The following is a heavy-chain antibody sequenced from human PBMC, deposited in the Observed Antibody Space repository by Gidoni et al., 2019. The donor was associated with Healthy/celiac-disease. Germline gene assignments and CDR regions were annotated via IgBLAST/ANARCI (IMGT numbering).Heavy chain of an antibody. CDR2: IIPIFGTA. V-gene: IGHV1-69*01. CDR1: AGTFSSYA. CDR3: ARGGPIVVVPAANWFNWFDP. J-gene: IGHJ5*02. D-gene: IGHD2-2*01. Sequence: QTQLVQSGAEVKKPGSSVKVSCKASAGTFSSYAISWGRQAPGQGLEWMGGIIPIFGTANYAQNFQGRVTITADESTSTAYMELSSLRSEETAVYYCARGGPIVVVPAANWFNWFDPWGQGTLDTVSS.